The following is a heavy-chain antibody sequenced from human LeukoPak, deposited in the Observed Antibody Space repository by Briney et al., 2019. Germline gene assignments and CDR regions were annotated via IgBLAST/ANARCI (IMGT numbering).Heavy chain of an antibody. CDR2: TSSSSSTI. J-gene: IGHJ4*02. D-gene: IGHD3-10*01. V-gene: IGHV3-48*04. Sequence: GGSLRLSCAAPGFTFSGYDMSWVRQAPGKGLEWVSYTSSSSSTIYYADSVKSRFTISRDNAKNSLYLQMNSLRAEDTAVYYCARDRRYGSGVPYYFDYWGQGTLVTVSS. CDR3: ARDRRYGSGVPYYFDY. CDR1: GFTFSGYD.